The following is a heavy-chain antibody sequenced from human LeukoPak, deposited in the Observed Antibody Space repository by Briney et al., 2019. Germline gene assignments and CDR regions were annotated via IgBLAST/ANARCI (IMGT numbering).Heavy chain of an antibody. V-gene: IGHV1-18*01. J-gene: IGHJ6*02. CDR1: GYTVSNYG. CDR3: SRVLGALYSSSWDDYYVMVV. CDR2: ISAYNGNT. Sequence: ASVKVSCKPSGYTVSNYGIIWVRQAPGQELEWMGWISAYNGNTKYAPKVQGRLTMTTDTSTSTSHTELRCLRSHDPAVYYCSRVLGALYSSSWDDYYVMVVWGQGTTVTVSS. D-gene: IGHD6-13*01.